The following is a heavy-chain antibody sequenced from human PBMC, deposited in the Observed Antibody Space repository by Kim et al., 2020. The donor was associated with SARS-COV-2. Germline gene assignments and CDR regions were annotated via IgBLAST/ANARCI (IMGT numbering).Heavy chain of an antibody. V-gene: IGHV1-46*01. J-gene: IGHJ5*02. Sequence: KCQGRVTMTRDTATSSVYMELSSLRSEDTAVYYCARGPMSGSYYNWFDPWGQGTLVTVSS. D-gene: IGHD1-26*01. CDR3: ARGPMSGSYYNWFDP.